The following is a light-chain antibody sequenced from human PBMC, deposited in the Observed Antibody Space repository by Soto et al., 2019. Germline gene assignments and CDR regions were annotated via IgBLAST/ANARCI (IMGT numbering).Light chain of an antibody. CDR1: QSVSSY. Sequence: EIVLTQSPATLSLSPGERATLSCRASQSVSSYLAWYQQKPGQAPRLLINDASNRATGIPARFSGSGSGTDFTLTISSLEPGDFAVYYCQQRSDWTLTFGGGTKVEIK. CDR3: QQRSDWTLT. CDR2: DAS. V-gene: IGKV3-11*01. J-gene: IGKJ4*01.